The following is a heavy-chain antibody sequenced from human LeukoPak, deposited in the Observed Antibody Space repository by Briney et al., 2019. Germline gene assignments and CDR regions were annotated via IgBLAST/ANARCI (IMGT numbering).Heavy chain of an antibody. CDR2: IKQDGSEK. Sequence: GGSLRLSCAASGFTFSSYWMSWVRQAPGKGLEWVANIKQDGSEKYYVDSVKGRFTISRDNSKNTLYLQMNSLRAEDTAVYYCAKDWHGFQIRYQLDYWGQGTLVTVSS. D-gene: IGHD2-2*01. CDR1: GFTFSSYW. V-gene: IGHV3-7*03. CDR3: AKDWHGFQIRYQLDY. J-gene: IGHJ4*02.